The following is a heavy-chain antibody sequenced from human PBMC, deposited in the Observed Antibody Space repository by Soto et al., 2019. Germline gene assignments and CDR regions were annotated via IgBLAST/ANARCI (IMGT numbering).Heavy chain of an antibody. J-gene: IGHJ3*02. Sequence: PSETLSLTCTVSGGSISSYYWNWIRQPPGEGLEWIGYIYYNGSTNYNPSLKSRVTISVDTSKSQFSLKLSSVTAADTAVYYCARDFYDSSGYLDAFDIWGQGTMVTVSS. CDR2: IYYNGST. CDR1: GGSISSYY. V-gene: IGHV4-59*01. D-gene: IGHD3-22*01. CDR3: ARDFYDSSGYLDAFDI.